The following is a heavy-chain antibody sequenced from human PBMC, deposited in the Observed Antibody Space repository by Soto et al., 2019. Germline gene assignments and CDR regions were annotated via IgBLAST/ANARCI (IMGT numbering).Heavy chain of an antibody. J-gene: IGHJ4*02. V-gene: IGHV3-15*07. D-gene: IGHD6-13*01. CDR1: GFTFTNAW. CDR2: IKSKGDGGTT. Sequence: GGSLRLSCAASGFTFTNAWMNWVRQAPGKGLEWVGRIKSKGDGGTTDYAAPVKGRFTISRDDSKNTLYLQMNSLKSEDTAVYYCTGKAAGLFDYWGQGTLVTVSS. CDR3: TGKAAGLFDY.